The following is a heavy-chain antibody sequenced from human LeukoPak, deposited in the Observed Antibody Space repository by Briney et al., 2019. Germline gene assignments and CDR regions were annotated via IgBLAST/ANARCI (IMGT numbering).Heavy chain of an antibody. J-gene: IGHJ4*02. CDR3: ARGNTWYGSLY. V-gene: IGHV3-23*01. CDR2: MSGSGGST. CDR1: GFTFSSYG. Sequence: GGSLRLSCAASGFTFSSYGMSWVRQAPGKGLEWVSGMSGSGGSTYYADSVKGRFTISRDNVKNSLYLQMNSLRAEDTAVYYCARGNTWYGSLYWGQGNLVTVSS. D-gene: IGHD2-15*01.